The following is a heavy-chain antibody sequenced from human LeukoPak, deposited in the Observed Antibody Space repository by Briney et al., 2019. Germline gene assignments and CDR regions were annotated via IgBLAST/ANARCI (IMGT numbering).Heavy chain of an antibody. CDR3: AREGPRGNSQFDY. D-gene: IGHD2/OR15-2a*01. Sequence: GGSLRLSCAASGFTFSSYGMHWVRQAPGKGLEWVALIWYDGSNKYYTDSVKGRLTIPRDNSKNTLYLQMNSLRAEDTAIYYCAREGPRGNSQFDYWGQGTLVTVSS. CDR2: IWYDGSNK. J-gene: IGHJ4*02. CDR1: GFTFSSYG. V-gene: IGHV3-33*01.